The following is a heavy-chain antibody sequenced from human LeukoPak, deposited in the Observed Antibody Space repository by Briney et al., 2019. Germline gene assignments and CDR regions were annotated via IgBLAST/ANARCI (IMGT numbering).Heavy chain of an antibody. Sequence: GGSLRLSCVASGFTFSHYWMSWVRQAPGKGVEWGANIKEDGSIEDYVDSVKGRFTVSRDNAKNSLYLEMNSLRVEDTAVYYCVSQQVAPPWGQGTLVIVSS. J-gene: IGHJ5*02. V-gene: IGHV3-7*01. CDR1: GFTFSHYW. D-gene: IGHD5-12*01. CDR2: IKEDGSIE. CDR3: VSQQVAPP.